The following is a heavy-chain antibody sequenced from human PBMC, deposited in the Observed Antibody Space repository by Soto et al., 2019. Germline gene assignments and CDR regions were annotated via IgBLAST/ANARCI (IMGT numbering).Heavy chain of an antibody. V-gene: IGHV4-39*01. D-gene: IGHD3-9*01. CDR3: ARGFDILTFGYCLGY. Sequence: SETLSLTCTVSGGSMSSSSYYWGWIRQPPGKGLEWIANMYFSGFYSGSTSYNPSLKSRVTISVDTSKNQFSLQVSSVTAADTAVYYCARGFDILTFGYCLGYWGQGTLVRVSS. J-gene: IGHJ4*02. CDR1: GGSMSSSSYY. CDR2: MYFSGFYSGST.